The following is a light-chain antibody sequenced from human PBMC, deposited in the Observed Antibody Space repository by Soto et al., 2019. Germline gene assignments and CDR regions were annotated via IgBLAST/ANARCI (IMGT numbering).Light chain of an antibody. J-gene: IGLJ1*01. V-gene: IGLV2-23*02. Sequence: QSALTQPASVSGSPGQSITISCTGTSSDVANYNLVSWYQQHPGKAPKLLIYEVNKRPSGISNRFSGSTSANTASLTISGLQAEDEADYYCYSSAGTITPHVFGTGTKLTVL. CDR1: SSDVANYNL. CDR3: YSSAGTITPHV. CDR2: EVN.